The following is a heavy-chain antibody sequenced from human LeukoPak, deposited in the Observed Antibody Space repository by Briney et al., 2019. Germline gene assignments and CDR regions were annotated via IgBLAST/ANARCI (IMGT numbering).Heavy chain of an antibody. V-gene: IGHV3-23*01. CDR2: ISGSGETT. J-gene: IGHJ4*02. Sequence: GGSLRLSCAASGFTFSSYAMNWVRQAPGKGLEWVSFISGSGETTYYADSVKGRFTISRDSSKNALYLQMNSLRAEDTAVYYCAKSRGESRGASNYWGQGTLVTVSS. CDR1: GFTFSSYA. CDR3: AKSRGESRGASNY. D-gene: IGHD1-26*01.